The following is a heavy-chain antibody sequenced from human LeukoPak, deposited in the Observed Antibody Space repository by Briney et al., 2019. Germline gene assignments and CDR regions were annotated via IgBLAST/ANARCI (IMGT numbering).Heavy chain of an antibody. Sequence: GGSLRLSCAASGFTVSSNYMSWVRQAPGKGLEGVSLIYSGGSTYYADSVKGRFTISRDNSKNTLYLQMNSLRAEDTAVYYCASGLRAVWIQLSGPDYWGQGTLVTVSS. CDR2: IYSGGST. V-gene: IGHV3-53*01. D-gene: IGHD5-18*01. CDR1: GFTVSSNY. CDR3: ASGLRAVWIQLSGPDY. J-gene: IGHJ4*02.